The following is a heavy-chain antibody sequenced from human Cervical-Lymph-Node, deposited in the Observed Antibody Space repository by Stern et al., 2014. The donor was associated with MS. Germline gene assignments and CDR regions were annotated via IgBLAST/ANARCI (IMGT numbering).Heavy chain of an antibody. CDR2: IIPNNGDT. CDR3: AKDGYNY. J-gene: IGHJ4*02. V-gene: IGHV1-2*02. D-gene: IGHD5-24*01. Sequence: QVQLVQSGAEVKKPGASVKVSCKASGYTFTGYYIHWVRQAPGQGLEGMGWIIPNNGDTNYAQNFQGRVTMTRDTSISTAYMELSRLRSDDTAVYYCAKDGYNYWGQGTLVTVSS. CDR1: GYTFTGYY.